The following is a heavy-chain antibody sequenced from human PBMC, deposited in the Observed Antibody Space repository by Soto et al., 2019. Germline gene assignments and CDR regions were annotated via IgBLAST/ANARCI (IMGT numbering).Heavy chain of an antibody. Sequence: QVQLVQSGAEVKKPGASVKVSCKASGYTFTSYYMHWVRQAPGQGLEWMGIINPSGGSTSYAQKFQGRVTMTRDTSTSTVYMELSSLRSEDAAVYYCARLPEDTAMVGTRDYWGQGTLVTVSS. D-gene: IGHD5-18*01. V-gene: IGHV1-46*01. J-gene: IGHJ4*02. CDR2: INPSGGST. CDR3: ARLPEDTAMVGTRDY. CDR1: GYTFTSYY.